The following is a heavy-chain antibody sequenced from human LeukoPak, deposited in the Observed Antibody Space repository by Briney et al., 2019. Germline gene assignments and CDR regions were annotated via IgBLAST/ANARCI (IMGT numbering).Heavy chain of an antibody. D-gene: IGHD3-10*01. CDR1: GGSINSDF. CDR3: AREGYGSGTYRQLDY. V-gene: IGHV4-4*07. Sequence: SETLSLTCSVSGGSINSDFWSWIRQPAGMGLEWIGRIHSAGTANYNASLKNRVTMSLDTSKNQFSPNLSSVTAADTAVYFCAREGYGSGTYRQLDYWGQGTLVTVSS. J-gene: IGHJ4*02. CDR2: IHSAGTA.